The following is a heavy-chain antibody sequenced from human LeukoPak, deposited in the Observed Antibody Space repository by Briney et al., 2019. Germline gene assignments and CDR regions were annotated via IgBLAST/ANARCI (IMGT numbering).Heavy chain of an antibody. CDR2: ISSSSSYI. D-gene: IGHD3-10*02. CDR1: GFTFSSYS. J-gene: IGHJ6*04. Sequence: GGSLRLSCAASGFTFSSYSLNWVRQAPGKGLEWVSSISSSSSYIYYADSVKGRFTISRDNAKNSLYLQMNSLRAADTAVYYCAELGITMIGGVWGKGTTVTISS. CDR3: AELGITMIGGV. V-gene: IGHV3-21*01.